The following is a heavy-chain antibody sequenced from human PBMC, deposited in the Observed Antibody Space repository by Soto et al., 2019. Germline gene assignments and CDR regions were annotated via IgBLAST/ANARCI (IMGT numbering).Heavy chain of an antibody. V-gene: IGHV4-59*08. D-gene: IGHD2-2*01. Sequence: SETLSLTCTVSGGSISSYYWSWIRQPPGKGLEWIGYIYYSGSTNYNPSLKSRVTISVDTSKNQFSLKLSSVTAADTAVYYCARHVVSGYCSSTSCYGKGYYFDYWGQGTLVTVPQ. CDR3: ARHVVSGYCSSTSCYGKGYYFDY. J-gene: IGHJ4*02. CDR1: GGSISSYY. CDR2: IYYSGST.